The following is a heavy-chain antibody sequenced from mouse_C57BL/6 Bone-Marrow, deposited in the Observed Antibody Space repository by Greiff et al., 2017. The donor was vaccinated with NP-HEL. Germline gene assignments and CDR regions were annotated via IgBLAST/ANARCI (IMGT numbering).Heavy chain of an antibody. CDR2: IYPRSGNT. V-gene: IGHV1-81*01. CDR1: GYTFTSYG. Sequence: VQLQESGAELARPGASVKLSCKASGYTFTSYGISWVKQRTGQGLEWIGEIYPRSGNTYYNEKFKGKATLTADKSSSTAYMELRSLTSEDSAVYFCGYYSNRYYYAMDYWGQGTSVTVSS. J-gene: IGHJ4*01. CDR3: GYYSNRYYYAMDY. D-gene: IGHD2-5*01.